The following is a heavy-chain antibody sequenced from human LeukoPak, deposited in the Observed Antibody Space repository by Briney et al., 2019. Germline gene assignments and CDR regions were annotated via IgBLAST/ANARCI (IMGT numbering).Heavy chain of an antibody. CDR1: GYALTELS. V-gene: IGHV1-24*01. CDR2: FDPEDGET. J-gene: IGHJ6*02. CDR3: AIVVAATRGTYYYYGMDV. Sequence: ASVKVSCKVSGYALTELSMHWVRQAPGKGLEWMGGFDPEDGETIYAQKFQGRVTMTEDTSTDTAYMELSSLRSEDTAVYYCAIVVAATRGTYYYYGMDVWGQGTTVTVSS. D-gene: IGHD2-15*01.